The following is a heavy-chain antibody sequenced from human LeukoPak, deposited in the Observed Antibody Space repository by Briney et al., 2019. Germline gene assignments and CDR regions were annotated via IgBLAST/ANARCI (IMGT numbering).Heavy chain of an antibody. D-gene: IGHD6-19*01. Sequence: SETLSLTCAVYGGSFSGYYWSWIRQPPGKGLEWIGEINHSGSTNYNPPLKSRVTISVDTSKNQFSLKLSSVTAADTAVYYCARGAYSSGWYKWFDPWGQGTLVTVSS. CDR2: INHSGST. CDR1: GGSFSGYY. V-gene: IGHV4-34*01. J-gene: IGHJ5*02. CDR3: ARGAYSSGWYKWFDP.